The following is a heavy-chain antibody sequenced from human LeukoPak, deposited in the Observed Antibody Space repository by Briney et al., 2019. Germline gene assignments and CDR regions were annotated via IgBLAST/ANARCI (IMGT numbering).Heavy chain of an antibody. Sequence: GWSLRLSCAASGFPFSSYSMNWVRQAPGKGLKWVSSISISSRYIYYADSVKGRFTISRYNAKNSLYLQMNSLRAEDTAVYYCARDRANYYDSSGYIYWGQGTLVTASS. CDR3: ARDRANYYDSSGYIY. D-gene: IGHD3-22*01. V-gene: IGHV3-21*01. J-gene: IGHJ4*02. CDR2: ISISSRYI. CDR1: GFPFSSYS.